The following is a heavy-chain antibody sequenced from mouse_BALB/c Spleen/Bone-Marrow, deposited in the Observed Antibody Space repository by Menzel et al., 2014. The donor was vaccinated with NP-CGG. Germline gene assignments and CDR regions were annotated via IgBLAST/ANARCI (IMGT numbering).Heavy chain of an antibody. J-gene: IGHJ4*01. Sequence: VQVVESGPGLVAPSQSLSITCTVSGFSLTSYGVHWVRQPPGKGLEWLGVIWAGGSTNYNSALMSRLSISKDNSKSQVFLKMNSLQTGDTAMYYCARDYGSSYYAMDYWGQGTSVTVSS. CDR3: ARDYGSSYYAMDY. CDR1: GFSLTSYG. V-gene: IGHV2-9*02. D-gene: IGHD1-1*01. CDR2: IWAGGST.